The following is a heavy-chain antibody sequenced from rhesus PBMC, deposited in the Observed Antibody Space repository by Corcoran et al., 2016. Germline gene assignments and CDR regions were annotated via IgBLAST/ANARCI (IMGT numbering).Heavy chain of an antibody. D-gene: IGHD3-3*01. J-gene: IGHJ4*01. CDR3: ARDFLESDY. CDR2: IGGRSGST. CDR1: GYSISSGYG. Sequence: QVQLQESGPGLVKPSETLSLTCAVSGYSISSGYGWSWIRKPPGKGLEWIGYIGGRSGSTNYKPSLKSRGTIAKDTSKNQVSLKLSSVTAADTAVYYCARDFLESDYWGQGVLVTVSS. V-gene: IGHV4-127*01.